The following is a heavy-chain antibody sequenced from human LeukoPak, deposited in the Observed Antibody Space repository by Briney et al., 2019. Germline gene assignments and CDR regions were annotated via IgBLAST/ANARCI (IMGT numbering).Heavy chain of an antibody. CDR1: GGSISSGGYY. Sequence: SQTLSLTCTVSGGSISSGGYYWSWIRQHPGKGLEWVGNIYYSGSTYYNPSLKSRVTISVDTSKNQFSLKLSSVTAADTAVYHYARAVVINTYYFDYWGQGTLVTVSS. CDR3: ARAVVINTYYFDY. CDR2: IYYSGST. J-gene: IGHJ4*02. V-gene: IGHV4-31*03. D-gene: IGHD2/OR15-2a*01.